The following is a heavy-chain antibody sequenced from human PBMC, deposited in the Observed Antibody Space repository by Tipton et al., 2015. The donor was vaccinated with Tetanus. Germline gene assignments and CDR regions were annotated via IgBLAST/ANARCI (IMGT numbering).Heavy chain of an antibody. CDR2: IYYSGST. V-gene: IGHV4-61*01. D-gene: IGHD3-22*01. Sequence: LRLSCTVSGGSVSSGSYYWSWIRQPPGKGLEWIGYIYYSGSTNYNPSLKSRVTISVDTSKNQFSLKLSSVTAADTAVYYCARHRVGNYYDSSGYYRSDYFDYWGQGTLVTVSS. CDR1: GGSVSSGSYY. CDR3: ARHRVGNYYDSSGYYRSDYFDY. J-gene: IGHJ4*02.